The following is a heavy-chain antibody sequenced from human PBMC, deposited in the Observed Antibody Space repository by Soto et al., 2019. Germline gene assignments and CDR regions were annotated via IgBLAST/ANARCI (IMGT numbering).Heavy chain of an antibody. J-gene: IGHJ6*02. D-gene: IGHD2-15*01. CDR2: ISYDGSNK. CDR3: ANLVVVAANYYYGMDV. Sequence: PGGSLRLSCAAPGFTFSSYGMHWVRQAPGKGLEWVAVISYDGSNKYYADSVKGRFTISRDNSKNTLYLQMNSLRAEDTAVYYCANLVVVAANYYYGMDVWGQGTTVTVSS. V-gene: IGHV3-30*18. CDR1: GFTFSSYG.